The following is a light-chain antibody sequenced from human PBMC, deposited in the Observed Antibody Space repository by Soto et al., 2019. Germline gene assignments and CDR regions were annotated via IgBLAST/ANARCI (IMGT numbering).Light chain of an antibody. CDR3: QQLDCYPLT. V-gene: IGKV1-9*01. CDR2: ASS. Sequence: IQLTQSPSSLSASVGDRVTITCPASQGINNSLGWYQQKPGKAPKLLIYASSTLLGGVPVRFSGSGSGTDFNLTISSLPPEDFANYYGQQLDCYPLTVGGGTQVEIK. CDR1: QGINNS. J-gene: IGKJ4*01.